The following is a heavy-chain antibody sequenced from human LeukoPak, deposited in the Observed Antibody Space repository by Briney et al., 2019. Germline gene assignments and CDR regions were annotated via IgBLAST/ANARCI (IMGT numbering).Heavy chain of an antibody. J-gene: IGHJ4*02. CDR2: ISYDGSNK. V-gene: IGHV3-30-3*01. Sequence: GRSLRLSCVASGFTFSSYAMHWVRQAPGKGLEWVAVISYDGSNKYYADSVKGRFTISRDNSKNTLYLQMNSLRAEDTAVYYCASAMVRGVIITDYWGQGTLVTVSS. CDR1: GFTFSSYA. D-gene: IGHD3-10*01. CDR3: ASAMVRGVIITDY.